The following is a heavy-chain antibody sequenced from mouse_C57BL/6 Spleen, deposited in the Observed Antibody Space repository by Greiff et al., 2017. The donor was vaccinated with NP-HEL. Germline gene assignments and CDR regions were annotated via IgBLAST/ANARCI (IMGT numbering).Heavy chain of an antibody. V-gene: IGHV1-69*01. CDR3: ARSGITTEVEGFAY. CDR2: IDPSDSYT. Sequence: VQLQQPGAELVMPGASVKLSCKASGYTFTSYWMHWVKQRPGQGLEWIGEIDPSDSYTNYNQKFKGKSTLTVDKSSSTAYMQLSSLTSEDSAVYYCARSGITTEVEGFAYWGQGTLVTVSA. CDR1: GYTFTSYW. D-gene: IGHD1-1*01. J-gene: IGHJ3*01.